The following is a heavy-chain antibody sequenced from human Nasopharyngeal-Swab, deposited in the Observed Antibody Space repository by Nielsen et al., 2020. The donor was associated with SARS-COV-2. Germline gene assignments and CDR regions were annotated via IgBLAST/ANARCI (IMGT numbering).Heavy chain of an antibody. Sequence: YMDWIRQHPGKGLEWIGYIYYSGSTYYNPSLKSRVTISVDTSKNQFSLKLSSVTAADTAVYYCARAQSITMIIGAFDIWGQGTMVTVSS. CDR1: Y. D-gene: IGHD3-22*01. CDR2: IYYSGST. CDR3: ARAQSITMIIGAFDI. V-gene: IGHV4-31*02. J-gene: IGHJ3*02.